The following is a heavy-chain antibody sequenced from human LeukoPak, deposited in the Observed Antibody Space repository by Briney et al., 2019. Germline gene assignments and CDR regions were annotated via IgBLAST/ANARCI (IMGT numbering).Heavy chain of an antibody. Sequence: GGSLRLSCAASGFTFSSFAMNWVRQAPGKGLEWVSSISSSSSYIYYADSVKGRFTISRDNAKNSLYLQMNSLRAEDTAVYYCARDRNLPVRGVTDFDYWGQGTLVTVSS. CDR1: GFTFSSFA. CDR3: ARDRNLPVRGVTDFDY. J-gene: IGHJ4*02. V-gene: IGHV3-21*01. D-gene: IGHD3-10*01. CDR2: ISSSSSYI.